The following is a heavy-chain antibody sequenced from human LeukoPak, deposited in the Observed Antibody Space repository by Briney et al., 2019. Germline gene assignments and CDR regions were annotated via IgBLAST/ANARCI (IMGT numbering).Heavy chain of an antibody. CDR1: GYTFTGYY. Sequence: ASVKVSCKASGYTFTGYYMHWVRQAPGQGLEWMGWINPNSGGTNYAQKFQGRVTMTRDTSISTAYMELSRLRSDDTAVYYCARGVGATAAYYFDYWGQGTLVTVSS. CDR3: ARGVGATAAYYFDY. J-gene: IGHJ4*02. CDR2: INPNSGGT. V-gene: IGHV1-2*02. D-gene: IGHD1-26*01.